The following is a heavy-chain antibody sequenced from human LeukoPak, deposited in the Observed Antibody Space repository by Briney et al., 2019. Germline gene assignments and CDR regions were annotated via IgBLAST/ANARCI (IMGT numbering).Heavy chain of an antibody. Sequence: GGSLRLSCAASGFTVSSNYMSWVRQAPGKGLEWVSVIYSGGSTYYADSVKGRFTISRDNSKSTLYLQMNSLRAEDTAVYYCASSITIFGVVRYGGFAPWGQGTLVTVSS. V-gene: IGHV3-53*01. J-gene: IGHJ5*02. D-gene: IGHD3-3*01. CDR2: IYSGGST. CDR1: GFTVSSNY. CDR3: ASSITIFGVVRYGGFAP.